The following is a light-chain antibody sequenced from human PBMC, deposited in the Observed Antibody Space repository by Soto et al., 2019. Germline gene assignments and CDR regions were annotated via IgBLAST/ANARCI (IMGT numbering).Light chain of an antibody. CDR1: QSVSSN. Sequence: EIVMTQSPATLSVSPGERATLSCRASQSVSSNLAWYQQKPGQAPRLLIYGASTQATGIPARFSGSGSGTDYTRTISCLPSKDFAVYYCKQYNTPGLPFGGGTKVEIK. J-gene: IGKJ4*01. CDR3: KQYNTPGLP. V-gene: IGKV3-15*01. CDR2: GAS.